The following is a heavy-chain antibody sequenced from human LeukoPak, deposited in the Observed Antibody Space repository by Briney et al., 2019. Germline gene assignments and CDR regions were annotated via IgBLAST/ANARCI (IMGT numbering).Heavy chain of an antibody. CDR2: IYYSGST. D-gene: IGHD1-7*01. Sequence: SETLSLTCTVSGGSVSSGSYYWSWIRQPPGKGLEWIGYIYYSGSTNYNPSLKSRVTISVDTSKNQFSLKLSSVTAADTAVYYCARHQTGTASLDYWGQGTLVTVSS. V-gene: IGHV4-61*01. CDR3: ARHQTGTASLDY. CDR1: GGSVSSGSYY. J-gene: IGHJ4*02.